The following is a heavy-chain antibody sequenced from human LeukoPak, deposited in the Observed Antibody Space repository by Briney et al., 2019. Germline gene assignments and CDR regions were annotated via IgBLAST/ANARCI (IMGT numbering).Heavy chain of an antibody. J-gene: IGHJ4*02. V-gene: IGHV3-48*03. CDR3: ARDSAYSYDYDFDD. CDR2: ISSSGSTI. Sequence: GGSLRLSCAASGFTFSSYEMNWVRQAPGKGLEWVSYISSSGSTIYYADSAKGRFTISRDNAKNSLYLQMNSLRAEDTAVYYCARDSAYSYDYDFDDWWEQALVTIVS. D-gene: IGHD5-18*01. CDR1: GFTFSSYE.